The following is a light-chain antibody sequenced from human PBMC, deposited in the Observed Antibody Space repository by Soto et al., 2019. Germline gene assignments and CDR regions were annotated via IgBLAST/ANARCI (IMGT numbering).Light chain of an antibody. CDR2: DAS. Sequence: DIQMTQSPSTLSASVGDRVTITCRASQSISSWLAWYQQKPGKAPKLLIYDASSVESGVPSRFSGSGSVTEFTLSNSSLQPDDFATYYCKQYSSYPYTVGQGTKLEIK. V-gene: IGKV1-5*01. CDR1: QSISSW. J-gene: IGKJ2*01. CDR3: KQYSSYPYT.